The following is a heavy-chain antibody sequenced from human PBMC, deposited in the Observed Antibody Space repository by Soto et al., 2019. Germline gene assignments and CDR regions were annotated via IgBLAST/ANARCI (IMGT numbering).Heavy chain of an antibody. D-gene: IGHD3-16*01. CDR2: ISYDGSNK. CDR3: ARGRLYGDYGMDV. CDR1: GFPFSSYA. V-gene: IGHV3-30-3*01. Sequence: GGSLRLSCASSGFPFSSYAMHWVRQAPGKGLEWVAVISYDGSNKYYADSVKGRFTISRDNSKNTLYLQMNSLRAEDTAVYYCARGRLYGDYGMDVWGQGTTVTVSS. J-gene: IGHJ6*02.